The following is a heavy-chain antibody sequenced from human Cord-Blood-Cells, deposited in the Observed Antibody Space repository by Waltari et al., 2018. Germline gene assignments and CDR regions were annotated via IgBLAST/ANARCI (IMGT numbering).Heavy chain of an antibody. Sequence: QVQLVQSGAEVKKPGASVKVSCKASGYPSTGYYMPWVRQAPGQGLEWMGWINPNSGGTNYAQKFQGRVTMTRDTSISTAYMELSRLRSDDTAVYYCARLYSSSWYAFDIWGQGTMVTVSS. V-gene: IGHV1-2*02. J-gene: IGHJ3*02. D-gene: IGHD6-13*01. CDR3: ARLYSSSWYAFDI. CDR2: INPNSGGT. CDR1: GYPSTGYY.